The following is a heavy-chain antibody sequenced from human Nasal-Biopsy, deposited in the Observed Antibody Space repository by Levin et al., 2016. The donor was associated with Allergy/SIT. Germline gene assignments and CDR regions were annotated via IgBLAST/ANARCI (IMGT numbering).Heavy chain of an antibody. Sequence: SETLSLTCTVSGGSLTSENYWWTWIRQHPGEGLEWVGYISYSGSTHYNASLKDRLTISLDTSTNQFSLRLNSVTAADSAVYYCARGRDSGPYCTGGICYRGSYYSLDVWGPGTTVTVSS. D-gene: IGHD2-8*02. CDR3: ARGRDSGPYCTGGICYRGSYYSLDV. CDR2: ISYSGST. CDR1: GGSLTSENYW. V-gene: IGHV4-31*03. J-gene: IGHJ6*02.